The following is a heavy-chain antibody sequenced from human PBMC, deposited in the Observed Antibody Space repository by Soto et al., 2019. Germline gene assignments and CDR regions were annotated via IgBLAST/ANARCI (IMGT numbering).Heavy chain of an antibody. CDR2: IYHSGSS. J-gene: IGHJ4*02. Sequence: QLHLQESGSGLVQPSQTLSLTCIVSGASISASGYSWSWLRQTPGKGLEWIAYIYHSGSSSHNPSLQSRVTILIDKSKNQFSLHLTSVTAADTAVYYCARGLGAARYFDFWGQGTLVTVSS. CDR1: GASISASGYS. CDR3: ARGLGAARYFDF. V-gene: IGHV4-30-2*01.